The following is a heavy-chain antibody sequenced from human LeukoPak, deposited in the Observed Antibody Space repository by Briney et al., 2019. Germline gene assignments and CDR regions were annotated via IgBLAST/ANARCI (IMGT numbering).Heavy chain of an antibody. Sequence: GGSLRLSCAASGFTFSSYAMSWVRQAPGKGLEWVSGISGSGGSAYYPDSVKGRLTISRDNSKMTLYLQMNSLRAEDTAVYYCATVPWAGQRVWGQGTLVTVSS. CDR1: GFTFSSYA. J-gene: IGHJ4*02. D-gene: IGHD7-27*01. V-gene: IGHV3-23*01. CDR3: ATVPWAGQRV. CDR2: ISGSGGSA.